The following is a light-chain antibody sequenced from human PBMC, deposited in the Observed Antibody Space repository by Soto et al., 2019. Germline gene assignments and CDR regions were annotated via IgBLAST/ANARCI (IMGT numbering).Light chain of an antibody. CDR2: KAS. V-gene: IGKV1-5*03. CDR3: QQYENYWA. J-gene: IGKJ1*01. CDR1: QSISSW. Sequence: DIQMTQSPSTLSASVGDRVTITCRASQSISSWLAWYQQKPGKAPKLLIYKASNLESGVPSRLSGSVSGTEFTLTIISLQPDDFATYYCQQYENYWAFGQGTEVDIK.